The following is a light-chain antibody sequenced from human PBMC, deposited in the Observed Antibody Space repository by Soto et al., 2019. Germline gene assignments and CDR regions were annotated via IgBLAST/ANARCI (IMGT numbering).Light chain of an antibody. V-gene: IGKV3-15*01. CDR3: QQYNNWPLT. J-gene: IGKJ4*01. CDR1: QSVSSN. Sequence: EIVMTQSPATLSVSPGERPTLSCRASQSVSSNLAWYQQKPGQAPRLLIYGASTRATGVPARFSGSGSGTEFTLTISNLQSEDFAVYFCQQYNNWPLTFGGGTKVEIK. CDR2: GAS.